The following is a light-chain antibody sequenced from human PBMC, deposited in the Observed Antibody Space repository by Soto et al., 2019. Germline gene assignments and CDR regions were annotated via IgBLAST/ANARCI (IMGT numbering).Light chain of an antibody. Sequence: QSALTQPASVSGSPGQSITISCTGTSGDVGAYNYVSWYQQHPGKAPKLIIYNVTYRPSGVSNRFSGSKSGNTASLTISGLQTEDEAVYYCSSYTITSTIVFGTGTQLTVL. CDR2: NVT. CDR3: SSYTITSTIV. CDR1: SGDVGAYNY. V-gene: IGLV2-14*01. J-gene: IGLJ7*01.